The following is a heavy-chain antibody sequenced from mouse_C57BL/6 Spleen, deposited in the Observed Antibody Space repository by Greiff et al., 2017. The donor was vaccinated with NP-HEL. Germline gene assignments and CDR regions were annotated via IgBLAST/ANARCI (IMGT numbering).Heavy chain of an antibody. CDR1: GFNIKNTY. CDR2: IDPANGNT. J-gene: IGHJ3*01. V-gene: IGHV14-3*01. CDR3: GRWDHGFAY. Sequence: VQLQHSVAELVRPGASVKLSCTASGFNIKNTYMQWVKQRPEQGLEWIGRIDPANGNTKYAPKFQGKATITADTSSNTAYLQLSSLTSEDTAIYYCGRWDHGFAYWGQGTLVTVSA. D-gene: IGHD4-1*01.